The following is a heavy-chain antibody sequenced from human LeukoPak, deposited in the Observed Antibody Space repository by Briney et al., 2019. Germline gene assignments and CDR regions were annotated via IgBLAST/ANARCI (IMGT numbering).Heavy chain of an antibody. CDR2: IYYSGST. CDR1: GGSISSGGYY. Sequence: PSQTLSLTCTVSGGSISSGGYYWSWIRQHPGKGLEWIGYIYYSGSTYYNPSLKSRVTISVDTSKNQFSLKLSSVTAADTAVYYCARVDGDPLRHYYGMDVWGQGTTVTVSS. J-gene: IGHJ6*02. CDR3: ARVDGDPLRHYYGMDV. D-gene: IGHD4-17*01. V-gene: IGHV4-31*03.